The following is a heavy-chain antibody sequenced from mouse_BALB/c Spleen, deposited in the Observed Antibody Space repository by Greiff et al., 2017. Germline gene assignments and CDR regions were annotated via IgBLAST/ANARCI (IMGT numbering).Heavy chain of an antibody. Sequence: VQRVESGPGLVQPSQSLSITCTVSGFSLTSYGVHWVRQSPGKGLEWLGVIWSGGSTDYNAAFISRLSISKDNSKSQVFFKMNSLQANDTAIYYCASDYYGSTYAMDYWGQGTSVTVSS. D-gene: IGHD1-1*01. CDR1: GFSLTSYG. CDR3: ASDYYGSTYAMDY. CDR2: IWSGGST. J-gene: IGHJ4*01. V-gene: IGHV2-2*02.